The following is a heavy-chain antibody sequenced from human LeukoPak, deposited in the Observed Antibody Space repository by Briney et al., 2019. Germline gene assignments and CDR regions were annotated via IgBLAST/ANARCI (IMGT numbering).Heavy chain of an antibody. CDR1: GFTFSDYK. D-gene: IGHD5-24*01. CDR3: ARPDGYNYPC. Sequence: PGGPLKPSCQASGFTFSDYKMSWIRQVPGKGLGWVSYISSSGGTIYYADSVKGRFTISRDTSKNSLYLQMNSLRAEDTAVYYCARPDGYNYPCWGQGTLVTVSS. J-gene: IGHJ4*02. CDR2: ISSSGGTI. V-gene: IGHV3-11*04.